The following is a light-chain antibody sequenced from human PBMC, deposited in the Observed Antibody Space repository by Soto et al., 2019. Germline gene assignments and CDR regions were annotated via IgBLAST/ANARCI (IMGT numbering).Light chain of an antibody. Sequence: EIVLTQSPGTLSLSPGERATLSSRASQSLSSYLAWYQQKPGQAPRLLIYAASSRATGIPDRFSGSGSGTDFTLTISRLEPEDFAVYYCQHYGSSARTFGQGTKLEIK. CDR1: QSLSSY. V-gene: IGKV3-20*01. CDR2: AAS. J-gene: IGKJ2*01. CDR3: QHYGSSART.